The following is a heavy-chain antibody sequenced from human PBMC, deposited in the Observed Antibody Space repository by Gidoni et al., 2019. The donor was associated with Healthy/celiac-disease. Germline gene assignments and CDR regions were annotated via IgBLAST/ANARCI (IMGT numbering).Heavy chain of an antibody. CDR3: ARGFHCSSTSCQDY. CDR1: GGSFSGYY. V-gene: IGHV4-34*01. Sequence: QVQLQQWGAGLLKPSETLSLTCAVYGGSFSGYYWSWIRQPPGKGLEWIGEINHSGSTNYNPSLKSRVTISVDTSKNQFSLKLSSVTAADTAVYYCARGFHCSSTSCQDYWGQGTLVTVSS. D-gene: IGHD2-2*01. J-gene: IGHJ4*02. CDR2: INHSGST.